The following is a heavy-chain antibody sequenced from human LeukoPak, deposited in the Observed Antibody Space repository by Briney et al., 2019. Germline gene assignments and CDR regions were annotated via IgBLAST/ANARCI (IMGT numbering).Heavy chain of an antibody. CDR2: ISAYNGNT. V-gene: IGHV1-18*01. J-gene: IGHJ3*02. Sequence: ASVKVSCKASGGTFTSYGISWVRQAPGQGLEWMGWISAYNGNTNYAQKLQGRVTMTTDTSTSTAYMELRSLRSDDTAVYYCARDSYYYDSSGYPLHMAFDIWGQGTMVTVSS. CDR1: GGTFTSYG. D-gene: IGHD3-22*01. CDR3: ARDSYYYDSSGYPLHMAFDI.